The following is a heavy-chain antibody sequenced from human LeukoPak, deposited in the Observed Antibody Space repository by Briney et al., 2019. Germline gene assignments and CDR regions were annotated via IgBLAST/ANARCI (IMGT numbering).Heavy chain of an antibody. D-gene: IGHD3-10*01. CDR2: INPNSGGA. Sequence: ASVKVSCKASGYTFTDYFIHWVRQAPGQGLEWMGWINPNSGGAKYAQKFQGRVTMTRDTSITTAYLDVSRLRSDDTAMYYCARYMRGDGSGTYYTSLPFDPWGQGTLVTVSS. CDR3: ARYMRGDGSGTYYTSLPFDP. CDR1: GYTFTDYF. V-gene: IGHV1-2*02. J-gene: IGHJ5*02.